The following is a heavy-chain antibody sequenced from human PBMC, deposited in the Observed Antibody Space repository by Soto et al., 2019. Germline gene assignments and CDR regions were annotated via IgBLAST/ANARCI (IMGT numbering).Heavy chain of an antibody. CDR2: IYHGGST. J-gene: IGHJ5*02. CDR3: ARVGPWVPYYYDSSPYNFENWFDP. CDR1: GYSISSDYY. V-gene: IGHV4-38-2*01. D-gene: IGHD3-22*01. Sequence: SETLSLTCAVSGYSISSDYYWGGLRQPAGKGLEWMGSIYHGGSTYYNPSLNSRVTLSIDMTNNHVSLLLTSVTAADTAVYYCARVGPWVPYYYDSSPYNFENWFDPWGQGTLVTVS.